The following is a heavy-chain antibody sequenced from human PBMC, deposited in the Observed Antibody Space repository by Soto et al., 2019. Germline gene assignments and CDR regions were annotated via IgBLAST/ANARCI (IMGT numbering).Heavy chain of an antibody. CDR1: GFLFPRYW. V-gene: IGHV5-51*01. Sequence: PGGSPETLRYGPGFLFPRYWIAWVRPVPGEGVEWVGMIYPGESDTNYSPSFQGRVTISVDKSIKTVYLQGNSLTASDTAMYYCVRVSCNFYIAVDDWGQGTTVTVSS. D-gene: IGHD2-15*01. CDR2: IYPGESDT. J-gene: IGHJ6*02. CDR3: VRVSCNFYIAVDD.